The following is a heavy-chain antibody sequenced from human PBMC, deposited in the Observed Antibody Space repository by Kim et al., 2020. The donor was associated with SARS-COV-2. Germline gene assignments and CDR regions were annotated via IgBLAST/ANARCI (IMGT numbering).Heavy chain of an antibody. V-gene: IGHV6-1*01. CDR3: ARGYAFDI. Sequence: KWYNDYSPSVKGRITISPDTSKNHFSPQLNAVSPEDTAVYYCARGYAFDIWGPGTLVTVSS. J-gene: IGHJ3*02. CDR2: KWYN.